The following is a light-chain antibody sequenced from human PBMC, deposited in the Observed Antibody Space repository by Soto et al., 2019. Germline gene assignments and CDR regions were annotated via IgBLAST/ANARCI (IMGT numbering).Light chain of an antibody. V-gene: IGLV2-14*01. Sequence: QSALTQPASVSGSPGQSITIFCTGTSSDVGDYNYVSWYQQHPGKAPKLMIYEVNNRPSGVSNRFSGSKSGNMASLTISGLEAEDEADYYCISSTSTGNRVFGGGTKLTVL. J-gene: IGLJ3*02. CDR1: SSDVGDYNY. CDR3: ISSTSTGNRV. CDR2: EVN.